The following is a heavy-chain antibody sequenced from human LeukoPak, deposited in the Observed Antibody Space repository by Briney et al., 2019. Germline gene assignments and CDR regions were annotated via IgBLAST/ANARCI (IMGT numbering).Heavy chain of an antibody. V-gene: IGHV4-34*01. D-gene: IGHD3-10*01. Sequence: SETLSLTCAVYGGSFSGHYWSWIRQSPGKGLEWIGETYHSGSTNHNPSLKSRVTISLDTSKNQFSLKLSSVTAADTAVYYCARDTYGPGAFDIWGQGTMVTVSS. CDR3: ARDTYGPGAFDI. CDR2: TYHSGST. CDR1: GGSFSGHY. J-gene: IGHJ3*02.